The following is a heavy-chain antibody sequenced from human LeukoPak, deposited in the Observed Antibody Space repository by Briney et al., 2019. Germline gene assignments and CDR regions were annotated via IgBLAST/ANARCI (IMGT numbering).Heavy chain of an antibody. Sequence: GGSLRLSCAASGFTFSNFWMMWVRQTPEKGLEWVASIMPDGSERYYVDSVKGRFTISRDSAKKSLYLQMESLRADDTAVYYCARGEYSSSPPSDYWGQGTLVTVSS. V-gene: IGHV3-7*05. CDR2: IMPDGSER. CDR3: ARGEYSSSPPSDY. D-gene: IGHD6-6*01. CDR1: GFTFSNFW. J-gene: IGHJ4*02.